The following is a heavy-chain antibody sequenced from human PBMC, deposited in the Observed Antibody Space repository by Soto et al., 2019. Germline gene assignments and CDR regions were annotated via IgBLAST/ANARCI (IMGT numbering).Heavy chain of an antibody. D-gene: IGHD3-10*01. CDR3: AREITYGSGSPFDY. J-gene: IGHJ4*02. V-gene: IGHV1-69*13. CDR2: IIPIFGTA. Sequence: SVKVSCKASGGTFSSYAISWVRQAPGQGLEWMGGIIPIFGTANYAQKFQGRVTITADESTSTAYMELSSLRSEDTAAYYCAREITYGSGSPFDYWGQGTLVTVSS. CDR1: GGTFSSYA.